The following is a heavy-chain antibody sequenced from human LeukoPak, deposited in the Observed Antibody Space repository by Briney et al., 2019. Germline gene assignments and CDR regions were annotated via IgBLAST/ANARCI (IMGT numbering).Heavy chain of an antibody. D-gene: IGHD3-10*01. CDR2: MNPNSGNT. CDR3: ARGGGAFGEFGYYYYYYMDV. J-gene: IGHJ6*03. V-gene: IGHV1-8*03. CDR1: GYTFTSYD. Sequence: GASVKVSCKASGYTFTSYDINWVRQATGQGLEWMRWMNPNSGNTGYAQKFQGRVTITRNTSISTAYMELSSLRSEDTAVYYCARGGGAFGEFGYYYYYYMDVWGKGTTVTVSS.